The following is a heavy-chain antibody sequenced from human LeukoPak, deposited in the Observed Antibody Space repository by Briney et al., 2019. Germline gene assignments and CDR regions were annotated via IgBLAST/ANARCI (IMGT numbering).Heavy chain of an antibody. CDR2: INPNSGGT. CDR1: GYTFTGYY. V-gene: IGHV1-2*02. J-gene: IGHJ4*02. D-gene: IGHD6-6*01. CDR3: ARGYSSSSWFDY. Sequence: ASVKVSCKASGYTFTGYYMHWVRQAPGQGLEWMGWINPNSGGTNYAQKFQDRVTMTRDTSISTAYMELSRLRSDDTAVYYCARGYSSSSWFDYWGQGTLVTVSS.